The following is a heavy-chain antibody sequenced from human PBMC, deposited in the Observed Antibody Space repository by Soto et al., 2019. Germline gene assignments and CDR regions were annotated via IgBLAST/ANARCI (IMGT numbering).Heavy chain of an antibody. CDR1: GGSISSYY. J-gene: IGHJ4*02. Sequence: QVQLQESGPGLVKPSETLSLTCTVSGGSISSYYWGWIRQPAGKGLEWIGRIYTSGSTNYNPSLKRRITMSVDTSKNQFSLKLSSETAADKAVYYCARDRGGHSSSPNRGFDYWGQGTLVTVSS. CDR3: ARDRGGHSSSPNRGFDY. CDR2: IYTSGST. V-gene: IGHV4-4*07. D-gene: IGHD6-6*01.